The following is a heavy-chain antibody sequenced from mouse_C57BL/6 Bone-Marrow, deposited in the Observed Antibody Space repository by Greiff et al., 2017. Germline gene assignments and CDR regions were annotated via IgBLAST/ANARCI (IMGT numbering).Heavy chain of an antibody. CDR2: IYPRSGNT. J-gene: IGHJ1*03. Sequence: QVQLQQSGAELARPGASVKLSCKASGYTFTSYGISWVKQRTGQGLEWIGEIYPRSGNTYYNEKFKGKATLTADKSSSTAYMELRSLTSEDSAVYFCARSNWSNRVGYWYFDVWGTGTTVTVSS. CDR1: GYTFTSYG. V-gene: IGHV1-81*01. D-gene: IGHD2-5*01. CDR3: ARSNWSNRVGYWYFDV.